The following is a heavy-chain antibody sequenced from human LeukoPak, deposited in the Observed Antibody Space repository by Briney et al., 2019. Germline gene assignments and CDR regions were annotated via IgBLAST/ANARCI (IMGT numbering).Heavy chain of an antibody. V-gene: IGHV1-69*01. CDR1: GGTFTRYA. Sequence: GALVKVSCKASGGTFTRYAISWVRQAPGQGLEWMGGIIPIFGTANFAQKFKGRVTITADESTSTAYMELSSLRSEDTAVYYCARNIVVVPEVDYYYYYMDVWGKGTTVTVSS. CDR3: ARNIVVVPEVDYYYYYMDV. CDR2: IIPIFGTA. J-gene: IGHJ6*03. D-gene: IGHD2-2*01.